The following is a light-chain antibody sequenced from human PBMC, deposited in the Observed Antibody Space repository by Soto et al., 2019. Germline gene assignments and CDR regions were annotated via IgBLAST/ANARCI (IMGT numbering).Light chain of an antibody. V-gene: IGKV3-20*01. CDR1: QSVSSSY. Sequence: SSLEQYTGTQCLSLRERSHLTCRASQSVSSSYLAWYQQKPGQAPRLLIYGASSRATGIPDRFSGSGSGTDFTRPISRLEPEDFAVYCCHHLGTFGQGTKVDIK. CDR2: GAS. J-gene: IGKJ1*01. CDR3: HHLGT.